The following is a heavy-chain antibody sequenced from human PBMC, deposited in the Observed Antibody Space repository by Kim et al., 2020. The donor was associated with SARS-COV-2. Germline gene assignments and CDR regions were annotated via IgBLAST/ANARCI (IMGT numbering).Heavy chain of an antibody. CDR3: ARSSTTVTSRFDF. Sequence: HPRLRRRITISADTSKSQFSLKLTSVTAADTAVYYCARSSTTVTSRFDFWGQGILVTVSS. J-gene: IGHJ4*02. D-gene: IGHD4-17*01. V-gene: IGHV4-39*01.